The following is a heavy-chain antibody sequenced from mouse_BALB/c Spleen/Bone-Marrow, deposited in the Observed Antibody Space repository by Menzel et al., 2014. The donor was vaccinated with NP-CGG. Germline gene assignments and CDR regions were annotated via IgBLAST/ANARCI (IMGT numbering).Heavy chain of an antibody. Sequence: VHLVESGPGLVAPSQSLSIPCTVSGFSSTSYGVHWVRQPPGKGLEWLGVIWAGGSTNYNSALMSRLSISKDNSKSQVFLKMNSLQTDDTAMYYCARESTMITSVDYWGQGTSVTVSS. CDR1: GFSSTSYG. CDR3: ARESTMITSVDY. D-gene: IGHD2-4*01. J-gene: IGHJ4*01. V-gene: IGHV2-9*02. CDR2: IWAGGST.